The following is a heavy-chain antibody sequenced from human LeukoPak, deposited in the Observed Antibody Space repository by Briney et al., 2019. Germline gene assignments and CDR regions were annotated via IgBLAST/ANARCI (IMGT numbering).Heavy chain of an antibody. CDR2: INDRGTHT. CDR3: GRGVAPDY. J-gene: IGHJ4*02. D-gene: IGHD5-12*01. CDR1: GFTFSSNA. V-gene: IGHV3-23*01. Sequence: PGGSLRLSCTPSGFTFSSNAMTWVRQAPGEGLEWVSSINDRGTHTYYTDSVRGRFTISRDNSKNRLFLQMNSLRAEDTAVYYCGRGVAPDYWGQGILVTVSS.